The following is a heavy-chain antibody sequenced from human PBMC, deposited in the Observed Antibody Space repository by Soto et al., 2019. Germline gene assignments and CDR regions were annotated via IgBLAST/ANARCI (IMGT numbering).Heavy chain of an antibody. CDR2: INPNNGAT. Sequence: QVQMVQSGAEVKKPGASVKVSCKAPRYIFTAYFMHWVRQAPGQGLEWMGWINPNNGATHYGMSFQGRVTMTRDTSISTAYMELSSLRSYDTAVYYCASHDPGARFDPWGQGTLVIVSS. V-gene: IGHV1-2*02. J-gene: IGHJ5*02. D-gene: IGHD1-1*01. CDR1: RYIFTAYF. CDR3: ASHDPGARFDP.